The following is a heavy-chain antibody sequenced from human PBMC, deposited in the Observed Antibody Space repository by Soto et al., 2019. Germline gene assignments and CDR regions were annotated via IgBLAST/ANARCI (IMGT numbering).Heavy chain of an antibody. D-gene: IGHD2-15*01. V-gene: IGHV3-23*01. CDR1: GFMFSNYP. CDR2: IKAAGGDT. CDR3: KRYVVASSPPGADY. J-gene: IGHJ4*02. Sequence: EVQLLASGGDLVRPGGSLRLSCAGSGFMFSNYPMSWVRQAPGKGPEWVAAIKAAGGDTYYADSVKGRFTISRDNFNDMLYLQMNSLTVEDTAMYYFKRYVVASSPPGADYWGQGTLVTVSS.